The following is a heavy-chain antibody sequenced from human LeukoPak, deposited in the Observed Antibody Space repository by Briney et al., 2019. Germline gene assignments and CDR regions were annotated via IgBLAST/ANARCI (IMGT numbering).Heavy chain of an antibody. Sequence: GGSLRLSCAASGFIFSNYWMGWVRQAPGKGLEWVANIKQDGSEKYYVDSVKGRFTISRDNAKNSVYMQMNSLRAEDTAVYSCARQRRYCSGDSCYQRTFDFWGQGTLVTVSS. CDR2: IKQDGSEK. V-gene: IGHV3-7*01. J-gene: IGHJ4*02. CDR1: GFIFSNYW. CDR3: ARQRRYCSGDSCYQRTFDF. D-gene: IGHD2-15*01.